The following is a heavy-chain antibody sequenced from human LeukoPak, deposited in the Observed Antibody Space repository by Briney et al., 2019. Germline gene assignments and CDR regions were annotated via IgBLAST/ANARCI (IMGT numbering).Heavy chain of an antibody. J-gene: IGHJ4*02. Sequence: ASVKVSCKASGYILIGYYMHWVRQAPGQRLEWMGWINPGNGKTKYPQTFQGRVTISRDTSASTAYMELRSLRSEDTAVYYCTLFDYDSWSAYLHWGQGALVTVSS. CDR1: GYILIGYY. V-gene: IGHV1-3*01. CDR3: TLFDYDSWSAYLH. CDR2: INPGNGKT. D-gene: IGHD3-3*01.